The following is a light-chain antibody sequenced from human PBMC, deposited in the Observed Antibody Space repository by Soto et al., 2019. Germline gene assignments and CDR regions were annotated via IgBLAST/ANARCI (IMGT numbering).Light chain of an antibody. CDR3: QQRNDWVT. CDR2: DAS. V-gene: IGKV3-11*01. Sequence: EVVLTQSPATLSLSPGERATLSCRASQSIRNYLAWYKQKPGHAPRLLIYDASNRATGIQARFSGSGSGTDFILTISSLEPEDSGVYYCQQRNDWVTFGGGTKVDIK. CDR1: QSIRNY. J-gene: IGKJ4*01.